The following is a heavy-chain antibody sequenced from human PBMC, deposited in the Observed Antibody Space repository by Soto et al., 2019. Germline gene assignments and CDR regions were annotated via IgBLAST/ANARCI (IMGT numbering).Heavy chain of an antibody. Sequence: HPGGSLRLSCAASGFTFDDYAMHWVRQAPGKGLEWVSGISWNSGSIGYADSVKGRFTISRDNAKNSLYLQMNSLRAEDTALYYCAKGLTGGLIVVLLDYWGQGTLVTVS. CDR2: ISWNSGSI. V-gene: IGHV3-9*01. D-gene: IGHD3-22*01. CDR1: GFTFDDYA. CDR3: AKGLTGGLIVVLLDY. J-gene: IGHJ4*02.